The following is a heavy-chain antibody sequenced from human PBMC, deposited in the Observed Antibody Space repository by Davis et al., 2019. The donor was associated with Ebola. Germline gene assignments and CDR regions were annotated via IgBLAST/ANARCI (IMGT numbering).Heavy chain of an antibody. CDR3: ARDQGAIAARPSAFDM. CDR1: AFSFSSYS. V-gene: IGHV3-48*02. J-gene: IGHJ3*02. Sequence: GESLKISYAASAFSFSSYSMNWVRQAPGRGLEWVSYISTSSSPIYYADSVKGRFTISRDNAKNSLYLQMNSLRDEDTAVYYCARDQGAIAARPSAFDMWGQGTMVTVSS. D-gene: IGHD6-6*01. CDR2: ISTSSSPI.